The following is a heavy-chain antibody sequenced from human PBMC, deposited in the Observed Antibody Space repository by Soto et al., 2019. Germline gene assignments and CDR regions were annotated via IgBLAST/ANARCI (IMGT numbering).Heavy chain of an antibody. D-gene: IGHD5-18*01. Sequence: QVQLVESGGGVVQPGRSLRLSCAASGFTFSSYGMHWVRQAPGKGLEWVAVIWYDGSNKYYADSVKGRFTISRDNSKNTLYLQMNSRRAEDTAVYYCARDGGHIQRWLMPGTEFDYWGQGTLVTVSS. CDR2: IWYDGSNK. CDR1: GFTFSSYG. V-gene: IGHV3-33*01. J-gene: IGHJ4*02. CDR3: ARDGGHIQRWLMPGTEFDY.